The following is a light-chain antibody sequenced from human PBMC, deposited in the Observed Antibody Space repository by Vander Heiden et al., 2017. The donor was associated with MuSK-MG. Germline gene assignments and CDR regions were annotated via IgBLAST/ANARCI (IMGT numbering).Light chain of an antibody. CDR2: GAS. CDR3: QQYGSSTMYT. J-gene: IGKJ2*01. Sequence: EIVLTQSPGPLSLSPGERATLSCSASQSVSSSYLAWYQQKPGQAPRLLIYGASSRATGSPDRFRGSGSGTDFTLTISRLEPEDVAVYYCQQYGSSTMYTFGQGTKLEIK. V-gene: IGKV3-20*01. CDR1: QSVSSSY.